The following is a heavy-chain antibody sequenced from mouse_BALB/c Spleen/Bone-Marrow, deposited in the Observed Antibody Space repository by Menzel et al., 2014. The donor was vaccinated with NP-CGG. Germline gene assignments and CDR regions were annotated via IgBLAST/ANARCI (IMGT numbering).Heavy chain of an antibody. Sequence: EVKLMESGGGLVQPGGSLRLSCATSGFTFTDYYMNWVRQPPGKALEWLGFIRNKANGYTTEYSASVKSRFTISRDNSQNILYLQMNTLRADDSATYYCARDKRRVFFDYWGQGTTLTVSS. CDR1: GFTFTDYY. V-gene: IGHV7-3*02. J-gene: IGHJ2*01. CDR2: IRNKANGYTT. CDR3: ARDKRRVFFDY.